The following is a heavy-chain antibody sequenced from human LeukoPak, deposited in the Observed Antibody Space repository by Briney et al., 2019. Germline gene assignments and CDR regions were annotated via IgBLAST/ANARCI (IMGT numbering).Heavy chain of an antibody. J-gene: IGHJ4*01. Sequence: GGSLRLSCAASGFTFSTFGTNWVRQAPDKGLEWVAFIQYDDSIEYYADSVKGRFTISRDNSKNTLYLQMNSLRGGDTAVYYCAKDQGVVGSYDYWGHGTLVTVSS. CDR2: IQYDDSIE. V-gene: IGHV3-30*02. CDR1: GFTFSTFG. D-gene: IGHD3-10*01. CDR3: AKDQGVVGSYDY.